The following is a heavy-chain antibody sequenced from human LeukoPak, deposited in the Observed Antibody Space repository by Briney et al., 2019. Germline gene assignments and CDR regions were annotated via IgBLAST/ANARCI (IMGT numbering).Heavy chain of an antibody. CDR1: GFTFSSYG. Sequence: GMSLRLSCAASGFTFSSYGMHWVRQAPGKGLEWVAVIWYDGSNKYYADSVKGRFTISRDNSKNTLYLQMNSLRAEDTAVYYCAKDSGNYHYYMDVWGKGTTVTVSS. J-gene: IGHJ6*03. V-gene: IGHV3-33*06. CDR3: AKDSGNYHYYMDV. D-gene: IGHD3-10*01. CDR2: IWYDGSNK.